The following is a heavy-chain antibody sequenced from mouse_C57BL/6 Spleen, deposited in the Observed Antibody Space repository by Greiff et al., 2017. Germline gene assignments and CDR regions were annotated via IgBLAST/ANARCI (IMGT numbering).Heavy chain of an antibody. CDR3: ARGYGSNY. Sequence: QVQLQQPGAELVTPGASVKMSCKASGYTLTSYWITWVKQRPGQGLEWIGAIYPGSGSTNYNEKFKSKATLTVDTSSRTDYMQLSSLTSEDSAIYYCARGYGSNYWGQGTTLTVSS. V-gene: IGHV1-55*01. CDR1: GYTLTSYW. D-gene: IGHD1-1*01. CDR2: IYPGSGST. J-gene: IGHJ2*01.